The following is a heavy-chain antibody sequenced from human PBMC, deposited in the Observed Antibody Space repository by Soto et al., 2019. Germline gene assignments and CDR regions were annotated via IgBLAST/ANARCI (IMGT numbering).Heavy chain of an antibody. Sequence: QVQLQESGPGLVKPSETLSLTCTVSGGSISXYXXXXXXQPPGKGLEWIGYIYYSGSTNYNPSLKSRVTISVDTSKNQFSLKLSSVTAADTAVYYCARSDGRYWGQGTLVTVSS. CDR2: IYYSGST. V-gene: IGHV4-59*01. CDR3: ARSDGRY. CDR1: GGSISXYX. J-gene: IGHJ4*02.